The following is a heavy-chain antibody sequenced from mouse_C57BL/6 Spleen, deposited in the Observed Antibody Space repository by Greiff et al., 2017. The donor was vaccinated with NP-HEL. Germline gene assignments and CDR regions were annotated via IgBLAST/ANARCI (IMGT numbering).Heavy chain of an antibody. V-gene: IGHV5-4*01. CDR1: GFTFSSYA. D-gene: IGHD1-1*01. CDR3: ARETYYGSSSYAMDY. CDR2: ISDGGSYT. J-gene: IGHJ4*01. Sequence: EVKLVESGGGLVKPGGSLKLSCAASGFTFSSYAMSWVRQTPEKRLEWVATISDGGSYTYYPDNVKGRSTISRDNAKNNLYLQMRHLKSEDTAVYYCARETYYGSSSYAMDYWGQGTSVTVSS.